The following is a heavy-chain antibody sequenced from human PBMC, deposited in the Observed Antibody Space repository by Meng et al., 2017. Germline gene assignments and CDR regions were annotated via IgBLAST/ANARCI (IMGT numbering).Heavy chain of an antibody. D-gene: IGHD3-10*01. J-gene: IGHJ5*02. CDR1: GGSFSGYY. CDR2: INHSGST. Sequence: QVRLQRWGEGLLKPSGTLSLTCAVDGGSFSGYYWSWIRQPPGKGLEWIGEINHSGSTNYNPSLKSRVTISVDTSKNQFSLKLSSVTAADTAVYYCARGLRITMVRGVKGWFDPWGQGTLVTVSS. CDR3: ARGLRITMVRGVKGWFDP. V-gene: IGHV4-34*01.